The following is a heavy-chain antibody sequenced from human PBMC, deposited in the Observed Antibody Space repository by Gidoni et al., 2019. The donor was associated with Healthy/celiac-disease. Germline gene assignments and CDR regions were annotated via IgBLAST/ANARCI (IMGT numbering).Heavy chain of an antibody. D-gene: IGHD1-26*01. CDR2: IVYDGRNK. J-gene: IGHJ4*02. CDR1: GFTFSSYG. Sequence: QVQLLESGGGVVQPGRSLRLSCAASGFTFSSYGRHWVRQAPGKGLEWVVVIVYDGRNKYYADSVKGRFTISRDNSKNTLYLQMNSLRAEDTAVYYCAKDREWERTVYYFDYWGQGTLVTVSS. CDR3: AKDREWERTVYYFDY. V-gene: IGHV3-30*18.